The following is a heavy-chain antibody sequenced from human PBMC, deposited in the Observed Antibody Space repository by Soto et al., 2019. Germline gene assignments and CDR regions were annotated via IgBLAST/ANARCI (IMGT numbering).Heavy chain of an antibody. CDR3: ARVRIAAAGNWFDP. Sequence: PSDSLSLTCAVSGGSISSGGYSWSWIRQPPGKGLEWIGYIYHSGSTYYNPSLKSRVTISVDRSKSQFSLKLSSVTAADTAVYYCARVRIAAAGNWFDPWGQGTLVTVSS. CDR2: IYHSGST. CDR1: GGSISSGGYS. V-gene: IGHV4-30-2*01. D-gene: IGHD6-13*01. J-gene: IGHJ5*02.